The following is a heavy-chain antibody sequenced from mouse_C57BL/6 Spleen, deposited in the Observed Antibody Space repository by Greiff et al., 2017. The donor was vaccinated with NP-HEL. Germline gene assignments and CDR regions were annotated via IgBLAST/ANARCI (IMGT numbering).Heavy chain of an antibody. CDR1: GFNIKDDY. CDR2: IDPENGDT. CDR3: TKDSSGYKGDY. V-gene: IGHV14-4*01. Sequence: EVQLQQSGAELVRPGASVQLSCTASGFNIKDDYMHWVKQRPEQGLEWIGWIDPENGDTEYASKFQGKATITADTSSNTAYLQLSSLTSEDTAVYYCTKDSSGYKGDYWGQGTTLTVAS. D-gene: IGHD3-2*02. J-gene: IGHJ2*01.